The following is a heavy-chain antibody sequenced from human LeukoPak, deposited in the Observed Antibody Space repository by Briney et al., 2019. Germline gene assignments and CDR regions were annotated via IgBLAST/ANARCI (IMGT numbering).Heavy chain of an antibody. CDR1: GFTFSDAW. D-gene: IGHD3-10*02. Sequence: GGSLRLSCAASGFTFSDAWMSWVRQAPGKGLEWVGRIKSKSAGGTTGYAAPVKGRITISRDDSDSMLYLQMNSLRPEDTAVYYCAELDITMIGGVWGKGTTVTISS. CDR3: AELDITMIGGV. CDR2: IKSKSAGGTT. J-gene: IGHJ6*04. V-gene: IGHV3-15*01.